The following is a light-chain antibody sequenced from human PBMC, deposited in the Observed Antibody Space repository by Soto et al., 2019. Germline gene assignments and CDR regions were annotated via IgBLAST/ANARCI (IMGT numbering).Light chain of an antibody. CDR3: QKYDNLPWT. CDR2: DAS. Sequence: IQLTQSPSSLATPALGTVTITCQASQDISNYLNWYQQKPGKAPKLLIYDASNLETGVPSRFSGGGSRTDFTFTISSLQPEDIATYYCQKYDNLPWTFGQGTTVDI. V-gene: IGKV1-33*01. CDR1: QDISNY. J-gene: IGKJ1*01.